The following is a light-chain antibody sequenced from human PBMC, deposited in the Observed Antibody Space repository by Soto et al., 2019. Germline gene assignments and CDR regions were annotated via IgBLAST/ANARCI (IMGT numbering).Light chain of an antibody. J-gene: IGKJ4*01. Sequence: DIQMTQSPSTLSSSLGDRVTITCRASQSISSWLAWYQQKPGKAPKLLIYDASSLESGVPSRFSGSGSGTEFTLTISSLQPDHFATYYCQQYNSYSPLTFGGGTKVDI. CDR3: QQYNSYSPLT. V-gene: IGKV1-5*01. CDR2: DAS. CDR1: QSISSW.